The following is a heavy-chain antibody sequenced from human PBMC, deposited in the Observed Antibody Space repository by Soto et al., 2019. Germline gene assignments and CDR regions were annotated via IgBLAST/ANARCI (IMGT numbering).Heavy chain of an antibody. V-gene: IGHV3-9*01. J-gene: IGHJ4*02. CDR2: ISWNSGSI. Sequence: DVQLVESGGGLVQPGRSLRLSCAASGFTFDDYAMHWVRQAPGKGLEWVSGISWNSGSIGYADFVKGRFTISRDNAKNSLYLQMNSLRAEDTALYYCAKGDFDYWGQGTLVTVSS. CDR1: GFTFDDYA. CDR3: AKGDFDY.